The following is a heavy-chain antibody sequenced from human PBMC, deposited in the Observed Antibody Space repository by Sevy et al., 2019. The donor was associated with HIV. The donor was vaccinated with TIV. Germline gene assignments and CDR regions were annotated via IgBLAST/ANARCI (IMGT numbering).Heavy chain of an antibody. J-gene: IGHJ5*02. CDR2: ISSSGSTI. Sequence: GESLKISCAASGFTFSDYYMSWIRQAPGKGLEWVSYISSSGSTIYYADSVKGRFTISRDNAKNSLYLQMNSLRAEDTAVYYCARLVVPAARINWFDPWGQGTLVTVSS. D-gene: IGHD2-2*01. CDR3: ARLVVPAARINWFDP. V-gene: IGHV3-11*04. CDR1: GFTFSDYY.